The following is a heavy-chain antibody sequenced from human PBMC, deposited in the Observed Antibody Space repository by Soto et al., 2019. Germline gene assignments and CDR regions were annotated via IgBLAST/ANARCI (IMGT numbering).Heavy chain of an antibody. V-gene: IGHV1-3*01. Sequence: ASVKVSCKASGYTFTSYAMHWVRHAPGQRLEWMGWINAGNGNTKYSQKFQGRVAITRDTSASTAYMELSSLRSEDTAVYYCARDLATTIFGVVINYGMDVWGQGTTVSVSS. CDR2: INAGNGNT. CDR3: ARDLATTIFGVVINYGMDV. D-gene: IGHD3-3*01. J-gene: IGHJ6*02. CDR1: GYTFTSYA.